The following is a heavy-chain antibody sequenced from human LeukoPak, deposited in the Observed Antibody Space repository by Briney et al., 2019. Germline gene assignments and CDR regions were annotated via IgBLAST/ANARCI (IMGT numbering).Heavy chain of an antibody. J-gene: IGHJ4*02. D-gene: IGHD3-16*02. Sequence: PGGSLRLSCAASGFTFSSYSMNWVRQAPGKGLEWVSSISSSSSYIYYADSVKGRFTISRDNAKNSLYLQMNSLRAEDTAVYYCARGSNTIRLRLGELSYDYWGQGTLVTVSS. V-gene: IGHV3-21*01. CDR2: ISSSSSYI. CDR1: GFTFSSYS. CDR3: ARGSNTIRLRLGELSYDY.